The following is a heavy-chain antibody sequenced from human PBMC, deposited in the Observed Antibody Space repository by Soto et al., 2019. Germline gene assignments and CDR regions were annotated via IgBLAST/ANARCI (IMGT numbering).Heavy chain of an antibody. CDR3: ARGLSSPSAAGV. V-gene: IGHV4-39*01. D-gene: IGHD6-6*01. CDR2: VHDTGTT. Sequence: QLQLQESGPGLVKPSETLSLTCAVSGGSVSSGGNYWGWIRQSPGKGLEWIGIVHDTGTTHYNPSLTSRVTISVDTSKNQFSLNVNSVTAADTAVYYCARGLSSPSAAGVWGQGTLVTVSS. CDR1: GGSVSSGGNY. J-gene: IGHJ4*02.